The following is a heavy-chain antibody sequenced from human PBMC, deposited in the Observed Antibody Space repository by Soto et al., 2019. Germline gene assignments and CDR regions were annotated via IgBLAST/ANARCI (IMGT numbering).Heavy chain of an antibody. J-gene: IGHJ4*02. CDR3: VRGTCYDCWNIDY. V-gene: IGHV4-30-2*01. CDR2: IYHSGST. Sequence: SETLSLTCAVSGGSISSGGYSWSWIRQPPGKGLEWIGYIYHSGSTYYNPSLKSRVTISRDNSKNTLYLQINSLRVEDTAVYYCVRGTCYDCWNIDYWGQGTQVTVSS. CDR1: GGSISSGGYS. D-gene: IGHD2-21*02.